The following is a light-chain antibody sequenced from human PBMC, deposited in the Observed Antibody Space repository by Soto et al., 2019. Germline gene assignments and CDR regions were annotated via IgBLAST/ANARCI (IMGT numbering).Light chain of an antibody. CDR1: QSVSSY. CDR3: QQRSSWPST. J-gene: IGKJ4*01. V-gene: IGKV3-11*01. CDR2: DAS. Sequence: EIVLTQSPVTLSLSPGERATLSCRASQSVSSYLAWYQQKPGQAPRLLIYDASNRATGIPARFSGSGSGTDFTLTISSLEPEDFAVYYCQQRSSWPSTFGGGTKV.